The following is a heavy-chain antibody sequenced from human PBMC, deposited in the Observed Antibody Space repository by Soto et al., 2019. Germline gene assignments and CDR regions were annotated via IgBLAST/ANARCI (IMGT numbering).Heavy chain of an antibody. CDR2: ISSSSSTI. CDR1: GFTFSSYS. Sequence: LRLSCAASGFTFSSYSMNWVRQAPGKGLEWVSYISSSSSTIYYADSVKGRFTISRDNAKNSLYLQMNGLRDEDTAVYYCARDLRDGYKNVHYGMDVWGQGTTVTVSS. D-gene: IGHD5-12*01. J-gene: IGHJ6*02. CDR3: ARDLRDGYKNVHYGMDV. V-gene: IGHV3-48*02.